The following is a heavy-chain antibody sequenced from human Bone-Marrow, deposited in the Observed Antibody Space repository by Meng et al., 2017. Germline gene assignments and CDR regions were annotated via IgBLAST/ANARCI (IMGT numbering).Heavy chain of an antibody. V-gene: IGHV3-15*01. CDR1: GFTFSNAW. CDR2: MNSNVDGGPV. J-gene: IGHJ4*01. Sequence: GESLKISCAASGFTFSNAWMTWVRQAPGKGLEWIGRMNSNVDGGPVDYAAAVKGRFFISSDDSESSFYLPMNSLKTEDTAVYYCSGHVDYWGHGTLVTVSS. CDR3: SGHVDY.